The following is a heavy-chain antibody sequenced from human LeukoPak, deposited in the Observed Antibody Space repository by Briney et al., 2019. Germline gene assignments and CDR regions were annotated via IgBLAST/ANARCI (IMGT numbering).Heavy chain of an antibody. J-gene: IGHJ4*02. D-gene: IGHD5-12*01. CDR3: ATAGPSGYDLYFFDY. CDR1: GGTFSSYA. CDR2: IIPIFGTA. V-gene: IGHV1-69*05. Sequence: SVKVSCKASGGTFSSYAISWVRQAPGQGLEWMGGIIPIFGTANYAQKFQGRVTITTDESTSTAYMELSSLRSEDTAVYYCATAGPSGYDLYFFDYWGQGTLVTVSS.